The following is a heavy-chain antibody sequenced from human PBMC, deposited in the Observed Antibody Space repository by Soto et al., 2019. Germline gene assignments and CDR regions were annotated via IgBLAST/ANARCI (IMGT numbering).Heavy chain of an antibody. D-gene: IGHD6-19*01. CDR3: ASNIAVAGSGDY. Sequence: ASVKVSCKSSGYTFTSYGISCVRQAPGQGLEWMGWISAYNGNTNYAQKLRGRVTMTTDTSTSTAYMELRSLRSDDTAVYYCASNIAVAGSGDYWGQGTLVTVSS. J-gene: IGHJ4*02. CDR2: ISAYNGNT. CDR1: GYTFTSYG. V-gene: IGHV1-18*01.